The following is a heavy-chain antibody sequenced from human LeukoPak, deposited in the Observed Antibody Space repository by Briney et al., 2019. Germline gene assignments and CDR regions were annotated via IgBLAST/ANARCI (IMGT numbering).Heavy chain of an antibody. CDR1: GFSFSNAW. J-gene: IGHJ4*02. Sequence: GGFLRLSCAASGFSFSNAWMSWVRQAPGKGLEWVGHIKSKTDGGTTDYAAPVKGRFIISRDDSKNTLYLQMNSLKTEDTAVYYCTTDRSYGYFDYWGQGTLVTVSS. CDR2: IKSKTDGGTT. V-gene: IGHV3-15*01. CDR3: TTDRSYGYFDY. D-gene: IGHD5-18*01.